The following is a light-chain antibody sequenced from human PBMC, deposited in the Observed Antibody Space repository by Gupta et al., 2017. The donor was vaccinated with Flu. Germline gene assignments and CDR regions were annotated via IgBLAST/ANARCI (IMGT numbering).Light chain of an antibody. CDR2: EDS. J-gene: IGLJ2*01. CDR3: QVWDNCIDHVV. Sequence: YVLTQPPSVSVDPGQTAKITCGGNNIGSKYVHWYQQKAGQAHVLVVYEDSDRPAGIPDRFSGFNSGSRATLTISRVEAGDEADYYCQVWDNCIDHVVFGGGTKLTVL. CDR1: NIGSKY. V-gene: IGLV3-21*02.